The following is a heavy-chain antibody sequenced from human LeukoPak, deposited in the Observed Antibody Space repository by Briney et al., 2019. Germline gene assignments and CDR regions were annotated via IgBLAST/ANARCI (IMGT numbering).Heavy chain of an antibody. V-gene: IGHV4-4*07. CDR3: AREDIVVVPAAKRRAFDI. CDR2: IYTSGST. D-gene: IGHD2-2*01. J-gene: IGHJ3*02. CDR1: GGSISSYY. Sequence: SETLSLTCTVSGGSISSYYWSWIRQPAGKGLEWIGRIYTSGSTNYNPSLKSRVTMSVDTSKNQFSLKLSSVTAADTAGYYCAREDIVVVPAAKRRAFDIWGQGTMVTVSS.